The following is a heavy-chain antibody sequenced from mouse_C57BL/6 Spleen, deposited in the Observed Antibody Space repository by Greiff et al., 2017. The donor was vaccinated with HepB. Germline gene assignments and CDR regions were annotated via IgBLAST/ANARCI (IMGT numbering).Heavy chain of an antibody. V-gene: IGHV1-26*01. CDR2: INPNNGGT. CDR3: ARRGGSSYGYYFDY. J-gene: IGHJ2*01. CDR1: GYTFTDYY. Sequence: EVQLQQSGPELVKPGASVKISCKASGYTFTDYYMNWVKQSHGKSLEWIGDINPNNGGTSYNQKFKGKATLTVDKSSSTAYMELRSLTSEDSAVYYCARRGGSSYGYYFDYWGQGTTLTVSS. D-gene: IGHD1-1*01.